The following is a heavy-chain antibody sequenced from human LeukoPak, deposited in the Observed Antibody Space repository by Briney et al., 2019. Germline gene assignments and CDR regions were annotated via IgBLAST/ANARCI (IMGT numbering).Heavy chain of an antibody. J-gene: IGHJ4*02. V-gene: IGHV3-21*01. D-gene: IGHD2-15*01. CDR3: AREACSGGSCYSGY. CDR2: ISSSSSYI. Sequence: GGSLRLSCAASGFTFSSYSMNWVLQAPGKGLECVSSISSSSSYIYYADSVKGRFTISRDNAKNSLYLQMNSLRAEDTAVYYCAREACSGGSCYSGYWGQGTLVTVSS. CDR1: GFTFSSYS.